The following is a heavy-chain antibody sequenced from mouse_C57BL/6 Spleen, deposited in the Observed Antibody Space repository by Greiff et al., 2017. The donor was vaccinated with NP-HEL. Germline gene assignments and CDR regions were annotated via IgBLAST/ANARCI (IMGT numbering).Heavy chain of an antibody. D-gene: IGHD1-1*01. CDR3: VRSGTITTVVAPAY. Sequence: QVQLQQSGAELARPGASVKLSCKASGYTFTSYGISWVKQRTVQGLEWIGEIYPRSGNTYYNEKFKGKATLTAGKSSSTAYMELRSLTSEDSAVYSCVRSGTITTVVAPAYWGQGTSRTVTS. J-gene: IGHJ2*03. CDR1: GYTFTSYG. V-gene: IGHV1-81*01. CDR2: IYPRSGNT.